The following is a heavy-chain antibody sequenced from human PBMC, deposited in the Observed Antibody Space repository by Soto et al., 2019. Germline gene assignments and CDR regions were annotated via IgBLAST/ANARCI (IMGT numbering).Heavy chain of an antibody. Sequence: ASVKVSCKASGGTFSSYDINWVRQATGQGLEWMGWMNPNSGNTGYAQKLQGRVTMTRNSSISTAYMELSSLRSEDTAVYYCARGRTNYDFWSGSNRVNWFDPWGQGTLVTVSS. V-gene: IGHV1-8*02. CDR2: MNPNSGNT. D-gene: IGHD3-3*01. CDR1: GGTFSSYD. J-gene: IGHJ5*02. CDR3: ARGRTNYDFWSGSNRVNWFDP.